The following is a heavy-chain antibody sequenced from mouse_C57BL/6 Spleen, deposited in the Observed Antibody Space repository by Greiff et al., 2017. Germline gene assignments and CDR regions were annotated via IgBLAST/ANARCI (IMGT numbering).Heavy chain of an antibody. D-gene: IGHD2-4*01. J-gene: IGHJ3*01. CDR1: GYAFSSSW. CDR2: IYPGDGDT. CDR3: ARDDYEGFAY. Sequence: VQLQQSGPELVKPGASVKISCKASGYAFSSSWMNWVKQRPGKGLEWIGRIYPGDGDTNYNGKFKGKATLTADKSSSTAYMQLSSLTSEDSAVYFCARDDYEGFAYWGQGTLVTVSA. V-gene: IGHV1-82*01.